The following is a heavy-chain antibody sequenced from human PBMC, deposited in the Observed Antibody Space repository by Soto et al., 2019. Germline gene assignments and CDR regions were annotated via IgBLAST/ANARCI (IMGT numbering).Heavy chain of an antibody. Sequence: GGSLRLSCAASGFTFDDYAMHWVRQAPGKGLEWVSLISWDGGSTYYADSVKGRFTISRDNSKNSLYLQMNSLRAEDTALYYCAKGIRPLLSDYYYGMDVWGQGTTVTVSS. V-gene: IGHV3-43D*04. CDR3: AKGIRPLLSDYYYGMDV. J-gene: IGHJ6*02. D-gene: IGHD1-26*01. CDR1: GFTFDDYA. CDR2: ISWDGGST.